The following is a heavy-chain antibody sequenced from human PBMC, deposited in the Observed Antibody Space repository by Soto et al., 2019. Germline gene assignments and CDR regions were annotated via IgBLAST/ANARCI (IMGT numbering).Heavy chain of an antibody. V-gene: IGHV3-73*01. D-gene: IGHD6-13*01. CDR3: SISSSWPHI. J-gene: IGHJ4*02. CDR2: IRSKANSYAT. CDR1: GFNFSGSA. Sequence: GGSMRLSCTASGFNFSGSAMHWVRQASGKGLEWVGRIRSKANSYATAYAASVKGRFTISRDDSKNTAYLQMNSLKTEDTAVYYCSISSSWPHIWGQGTLVTVSS.